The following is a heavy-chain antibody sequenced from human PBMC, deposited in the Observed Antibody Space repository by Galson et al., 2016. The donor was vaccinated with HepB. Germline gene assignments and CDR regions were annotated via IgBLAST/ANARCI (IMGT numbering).Heavy chain of an antibody. CDR2: IYHFGST. V-gene: IGHV4-31*03. CDR1: GDSIRRNDYY. CDR3: ARDEGYYGMDV. Sequence: TLSLTCTVSGDSIRRNDYYWTWIRQHPVKVLEWIATIYHFGSTYYNPSLQSRVTISVDTSKNQFYLRLTSPTAADTAVYFCARDEGYYGMDVWGQGTTVIVSS. J-gene: IGHJ6*02.